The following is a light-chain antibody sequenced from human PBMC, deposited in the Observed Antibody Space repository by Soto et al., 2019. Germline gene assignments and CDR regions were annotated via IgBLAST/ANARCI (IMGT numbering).Light chain of an antibody. CDR1: QDISNY. V-gene: IGKV1-33*01. CDR3: QQYDNLPIT. CDR2: DAS. J-gene: IGKJ5*01. Sequence: DIRMTPSPSSLSASVGDRVPITCQASQDISNYLNWYQQKPGKAPKLLIYDASNLETGVPSRFSGSGSGTDFTFTISSLQPEDIATYYCQQYDNLPITFGQGTRPEIK.